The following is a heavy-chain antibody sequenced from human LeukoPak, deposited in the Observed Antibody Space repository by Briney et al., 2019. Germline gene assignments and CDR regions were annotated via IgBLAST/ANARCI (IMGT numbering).Heavy chain of an antibody. CDR1: RFTFKNYA. J-gene: IGHJ4*02. D-gene: IGHD3-22*01. Sequence: PGGSLRLSCAASRFTFKNYAMHWVRQAPGKGLEWVAVISYDGRKMKYADSVKGRFTISRDNSKDTLSLHMNTLRTEDTAVYYCARDYYDSSGYYYLPDYWGQGTLVTVSS. CDR2: ISYDGRKM. CDR3: ARDYYDSSGYYYLPDY. V-gene: IGHV3-30*04.